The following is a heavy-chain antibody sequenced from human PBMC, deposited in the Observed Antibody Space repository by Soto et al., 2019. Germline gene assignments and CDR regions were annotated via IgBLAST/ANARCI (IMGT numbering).Heavy chain of an antibody. J-gene: IGHJ4*02. Sequence: QVQLVQSGAEVKKPGSSVKVSCKTSGGTFSSYAINWVRQAPGQGPEWMGGIIPIFGTANYAQKFQGRVTITADESTSTANMELSSLRSDDTAVYYCAAGTVAGTSDYRGQGTLVTVSS. CDR1: GGTFSSYA. V-gene: IGHV1-69*01. CDR3: AAGTVAGTSDY. CDR2: IIPIFGTA. D-gene: IGHD6-19*01.